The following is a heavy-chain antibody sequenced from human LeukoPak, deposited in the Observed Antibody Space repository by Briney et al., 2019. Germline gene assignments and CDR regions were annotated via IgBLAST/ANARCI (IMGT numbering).Heavy chain of an antibody. CDR2: IYYSGST. V-gene: IGHV4-59*08. CDR1: GGSISSYY. D-gene: IGHD1-26*01. CDR3: ARLDVGASSIDY. J-gene: IGHJ4*02. Sequence: TPSETLSLTCTVSGGSISSYYWSWIRQPPGKGLEWIGYIYYSGSTNYNPSLKSRVTISVDTSKNQFSLKLSSVTAADTAVYYCARLDVGASSIDYWGQGTLVTVSS.